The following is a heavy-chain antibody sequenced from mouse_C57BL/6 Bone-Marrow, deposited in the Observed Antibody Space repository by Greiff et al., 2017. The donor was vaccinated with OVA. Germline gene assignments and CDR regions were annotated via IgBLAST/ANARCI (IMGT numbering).Heavy chain of an antibody. D-gene: IGHD2-5*01. J-gene: IGHJ1*03. Sequence: EVQLQQSGAELVRPGASVKLSCTASGFNIKDDYMHWVKQRPEQGLEWIGWIDPENGDTEYASKFQGKATITADTSSNTAYLQLSSLTSEDTAVYYCTTFYSNHWYFDVWGTGTTVTVSS. CDR3: TTFYSNHWYFDV. V-gene: IGHV14-4*01. CDR1: GFNIKDDY. CDR2: IDPENGDT.